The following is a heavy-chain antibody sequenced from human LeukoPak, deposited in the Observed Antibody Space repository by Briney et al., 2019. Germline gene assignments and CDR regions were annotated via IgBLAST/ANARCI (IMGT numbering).Heavy chain of an antibody. CDR2: INSDGSST. CDR3: ARVGGIVATIEDYFDY. CDR1: GFTFSSYW. V-gene: IGHV3-74*01. Sequence: GRSLRLSCAASGFTFSSYWMHWVRQAPGKGLVWVSRINSDGSSTSYADSVKGRFTISRDNAKNTLYLQMNSLRAKDTAVYYCARVGGIVATIEDYFDYWGQGTLVTVSS. D-gene: IGHD5-12*01. J-gene: IGHJ4*02.